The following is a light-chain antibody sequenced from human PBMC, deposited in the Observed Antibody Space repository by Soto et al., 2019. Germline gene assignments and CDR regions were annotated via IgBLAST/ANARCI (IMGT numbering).Light chain of an antibody. CDR3: QQYNNWPPWT. CDR1: QNIRTK. J-gene: IGKJ1*01. CDR2: GAS. V-gene: IGKV3-15*01. Sequence: EIGMTQSPSTLSVSPGEGATLSCRASQNIRTKLAWYQQKPGQAPRLLISGASTRATGIPVRFSGSGSGTEFTLTISSLQSEDFAVYYCQQYNNWPPWTFGQGTKVDNK.